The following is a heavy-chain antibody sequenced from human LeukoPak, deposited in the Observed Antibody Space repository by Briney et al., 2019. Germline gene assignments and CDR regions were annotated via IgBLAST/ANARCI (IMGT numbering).Heavy chain of an antibody. CDR2: ISSSSSYI. D-gene: IGHD1-26*01. CDR1: GFTFSSYS. CDR3: SKGVGATPGTFDY. J-gene: IGHJ4*02. Sequence: GGSLRLSRAASGFTFSSYSMNWVRQAPGKGLEWVSSISSSSSYIYYADSVKGRFTISRDNAKNSLYLQMNSLRAEDTAVYYCSKGVGATPGTFDYWGQGTLVTVSS. V-gene: IGHV3-21*01.